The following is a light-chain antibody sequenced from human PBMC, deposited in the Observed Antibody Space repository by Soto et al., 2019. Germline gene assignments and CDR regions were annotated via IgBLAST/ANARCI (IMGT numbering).Light chain of an antibody. CDR2: GAS. Sequence: EIVLTQSPGTLSLSPGERATLSCRASQSVSSSYLAWYQQKPGQAPRLLIYGASSMATGIPDRFSGSGSGTDFTLTISRLETEDVAVYYCQQYGSSRTFGKWTKVEIK. J-gene: IGKJ1*01. V-gene: IGKV3-20*01. CDR3: QQYGSSRT. CDR1: QSVSSSY.